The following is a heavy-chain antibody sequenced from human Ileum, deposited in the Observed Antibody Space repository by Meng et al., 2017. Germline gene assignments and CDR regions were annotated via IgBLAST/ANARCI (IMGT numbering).Heavy chain of an antibody. CDR1: VSSLNSGFYH. J-gene: IGHJ4*02. V-gene: IGHV4-61*01. Sequence: HVHLQLSRPGLVMPQDIPPLTCTGSVSSLNSGFYHWNWVRQPPGKGLEFIGSFHHSGSAHYNASLEGRVTMSLDTSKNQFSLRLTSVTAADSALYYCTGGPDSAKSGYWGQGTLVTVSS. CDR2: FHHSGSA. CDR3: TGGPDSAKSGY. D-gene: IGHD1-14*01.